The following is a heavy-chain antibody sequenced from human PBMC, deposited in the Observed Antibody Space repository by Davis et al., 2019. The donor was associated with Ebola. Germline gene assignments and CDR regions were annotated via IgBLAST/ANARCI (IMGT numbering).Heavy chain of an antibody. Sequence: GESLKISCAASGFPFSSYAMHWVRQAPGKGLEWVALISYDGSNKYYADSVKGRFTISRDNSKNTLYLQMNSLRSEDTAVYYCARDNDFLYYYYYYGMDVWGQGTTVTVSS. V-gene: IGHV3-30-3*01. CDR3: ARDNDFLYYYYYYGMDV. CDR2: ISYDGSNK. D-gene: IGHD2-21*02. CDR1: GFPFSSYA. J-gene: IGHJ6*02.